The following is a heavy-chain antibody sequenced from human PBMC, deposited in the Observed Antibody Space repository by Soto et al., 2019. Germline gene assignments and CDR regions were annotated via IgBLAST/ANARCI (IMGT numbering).Heavy chain of an antibody. CDR2: ISGSGGST. D-gene: IGHD2-2*03. CDR1: GFTFSSYA. CDR3: AKDGYCSSTSCWNDAFDI. Sequence: PGGSLRLSCAASGFTFSSYAMSWVRQAPGKGLEWVSGISGSGGSTYYADSVKGRFTISRDNSKNTLYLQMNSLRAEDTAVYYCAKDGYCSSTSCWNDAFDIWGQGTMVTVSS. J-gene: IGHJ3*02. V-gene: IGHV3-23*01.